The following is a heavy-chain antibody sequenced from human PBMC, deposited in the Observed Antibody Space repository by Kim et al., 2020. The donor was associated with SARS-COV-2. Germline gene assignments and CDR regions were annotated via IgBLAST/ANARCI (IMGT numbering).Heavy chain of an antibody. V-gene: IGHV4-30-4*05. CDR2: T. J-gene: IGHJ6*02. Sequence: TYDSPTLKSRVTISADTSKNQFSLTLSSVPAADTAVYFCARGYGIFYGLDVWGQGTTVTGSS. CDR3: ARGYGIFYGLDV. D-gene: IGHD2-15*01.